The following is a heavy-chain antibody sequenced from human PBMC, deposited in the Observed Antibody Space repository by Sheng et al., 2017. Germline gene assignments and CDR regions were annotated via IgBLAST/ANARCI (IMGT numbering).Heavy chain of an antibody. Sequence: QVQLVESGGGVVQPGGSLRLSCAASGFTFSSYGMHWVRQAPGKGLEWVAFIRYDGSNKYYADSVKGRFTISRDNSKNTLYLQMNSLRAEDTAVYYCAKGTAHRYGDYVWGRYLDYWGQGTLVTVSS. V-gene: IGHV3-30*02. CDR3: AKGTAHRYGDYVWGRYLDY. J-gene: IGHJ4*02. D-gene: IGHD4-17*01. CDR2: IRYDGSNK. CDR1: GFTFSSYG.